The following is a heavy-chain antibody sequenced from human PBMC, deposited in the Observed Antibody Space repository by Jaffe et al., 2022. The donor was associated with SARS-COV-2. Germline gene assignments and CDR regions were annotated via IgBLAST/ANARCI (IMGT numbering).Heavy chain of an antibody. CDR2: ISSSSSYI. D-gene: IGHD4-17*01. J-gene: IGHJ4*02. CDR3: ARDDDYGGNSPPPFDY. Sequence: EVQLVESGGGLVKPGGSLRLSCAASGFTFSSYSMNWVRQAPGKGLEWVSSISSSSSYIYYADSVKGRFTISRDNAKNSLYLQMNSLRAEDTAVYYCARDDDYGGNSPPPFDYWGQGTLVTVSS. V-gene: IGHV3-21*01. CDR1: GFTFSSYS.